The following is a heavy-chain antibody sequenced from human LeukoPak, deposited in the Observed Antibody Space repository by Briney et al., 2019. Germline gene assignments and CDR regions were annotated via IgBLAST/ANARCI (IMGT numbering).Heavy chain of an antibody. D-gene: IGHD6-13*01. V-gene: IGHV3-48*03. CDR1: GFTFSSYE. J-gene: IGHJ6*03. CDR2: ISSSGSTI. Sequence: GGSLRLSCAASGFTFSSYEMNWVRQAPGKGLEWVSYISSSGSTIYYADSVKGRFTISRDNAKNSLYLQMNSLRAEDTAVYYCARGYSSSWHHYYYYMDVWGKGTTVTVSS. CDR3: ARGYSSSWHHYYYYMDV.